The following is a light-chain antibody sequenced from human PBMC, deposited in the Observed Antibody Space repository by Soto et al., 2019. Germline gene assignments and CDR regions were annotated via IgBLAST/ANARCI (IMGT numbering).Light chain of an antibody. CDR2: GAS. J-gene: IGKJ4*01. CDR3: QQYGSSPPLT. V-gene: IGKV3-20*01. Sequence: EIVLTQSPGTLSLSPGERATLSCRASQSVSSSYLAWYQQKPGQAPRLLIYGASSRATGIPDRFSGSGSGTDFTLTLGRLEPEHFAVYYCQQYGSSPPLTFGGGTKVEIK. CDR1: QSVSSSY.